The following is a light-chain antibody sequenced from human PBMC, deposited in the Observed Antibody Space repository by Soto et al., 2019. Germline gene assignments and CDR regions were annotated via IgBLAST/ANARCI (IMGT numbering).Light chain of an antibody. Sequence: DIQMTQSPSSLSASLGDRVTITCRASQVIGSSFIGWYQQKVGRPPKRLIYATSTLQSGVPSRFSGSGYGTEFTLTISGLQPEDFATYYCLQYWDYSWTFGQGTKVDI. J-gene: IGKJ1*01. CDR2: ATS. CDR1: QVIGSS. CDR3: LQYWDYSWT. V-gene: IGKV1-17*01.